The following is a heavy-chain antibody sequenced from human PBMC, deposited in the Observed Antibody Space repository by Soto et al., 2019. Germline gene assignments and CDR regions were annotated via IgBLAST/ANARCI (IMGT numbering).Heavy chain of an antibody. CDR3: AKDQTSGAHYALGY. CDR2: ITGSSDYT. Sequence: GRSLRVTSVAFGGICSFNAKNRDRKAPGPGLQPVPSITGSSDYTSYIASVKVRFTTSRDNSKTTLHLQMNSLRAEDMAVYFCAKDQTSGAHYALGYWRQGSSVTV. J-gene: IGHJ4*02. D-gene: IGHD2-8*02. V-gene: IGHV3-23*01. CDR1: GGICSFNA.